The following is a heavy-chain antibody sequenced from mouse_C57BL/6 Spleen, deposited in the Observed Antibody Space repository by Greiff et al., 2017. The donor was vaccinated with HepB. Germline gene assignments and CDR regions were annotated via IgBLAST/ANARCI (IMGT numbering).Heavy chain of an antibody. CDR1: GYTFTDYN. CDR2: INPNNGGT. CDR3: ARVYYGSSDGYFDV. Sequence: EVQLQQSGPELVKPGASVKIPCKASGYTFTDYNMDWVKQSHGKSLEWIGDINPNNGGTIYNQKFKGKATLTVDKSSSTAYMELRSLTSEDTAVYYCARVYYGSSDGYFDVWGTGTTVTVSS. J-gene: IGHJ1*03. D-gene: IGHD1-1*01. V-gene: IGHV1-18*01.